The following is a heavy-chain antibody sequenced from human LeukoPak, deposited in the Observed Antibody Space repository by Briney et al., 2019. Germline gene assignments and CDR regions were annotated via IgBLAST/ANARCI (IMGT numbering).Heavy chain of an antibody. J-gene: IGHJ1*01. CDR3: ARLKYYYDSSGYRAEYFQH. CDR2: MYYSGST. V-gene: IGHV4-59*01. CDR1: GGSISSYH. D-gene: IGHD3-22*01. Sequence: SETLSLTCTVSGGSISSYHWSWIRQPPGKGLEWIGNMYYSGSTNYNPSLRSRVTISVDTSKNQFSLKLSSVTAADTAVYYCARLKYYYDSSGYRAEYFQHWGQGTLVTVSS.